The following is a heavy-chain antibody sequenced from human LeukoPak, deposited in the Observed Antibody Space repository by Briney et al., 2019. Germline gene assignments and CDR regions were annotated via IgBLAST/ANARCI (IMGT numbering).Heavy chain of an antibody. CDR1: GGSFSGYY. D-gene: IGHD6-13*01. CDR3: ARKGRAAAGQPPSTWFDP. J-gene: IGHJ5*02. CDR2: INHSGST. V-gene: IGHV4-34*01. Sequence: PSETLSLTCAVYGGSFSGYYWSWIRQPPGKGLEGIGEINHSGSTNYNPSLKSRVTISVDTSKNQFSLKLSSVTAADTAVYYCARKGRAAAGQPPSTWFDPCGQGTLATVSS.